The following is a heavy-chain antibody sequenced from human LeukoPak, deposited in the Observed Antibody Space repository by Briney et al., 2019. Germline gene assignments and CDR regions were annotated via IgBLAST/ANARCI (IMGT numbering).Heavy chain of an antibody. CDR1: GHTFTTYY. CDR2: INPSGGST. Sequence: SEKVSCKASGHTFTTYYMHWVRQAPGQGLEWMGIINPSGGSTSYAQKFQGRVTMTRDTSTSTVYMELSSLRSEDTAAYYCARERGIAVAGIMDVRGKGTTVTVSS. V-gene: IGHV1-46*01. CDR3: ARERGIAVAGIMDV. J-gene: IGHJ6*03. D-gene: IGHD6-19*01.